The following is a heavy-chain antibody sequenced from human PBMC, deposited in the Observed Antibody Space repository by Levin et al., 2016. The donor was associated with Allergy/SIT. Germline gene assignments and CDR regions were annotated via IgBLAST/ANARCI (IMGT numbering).Heavy chain of an antibody. CDR3: AKLELRILEWLLKRGGWFDP. CDR2: ISGSGGST. J-gene: IGHJ5*02. V-gene: IGHV3-23*01. D-gene: IGHD3-3*01. Sequence: PGKGLEWVSAISGSGGSTYYADSVKGRFTISRDNSKNTLYLQMNSLRAEDTAVYYCAKLELRILEWLLKRGGWFDPGAREPWSPSPQ.